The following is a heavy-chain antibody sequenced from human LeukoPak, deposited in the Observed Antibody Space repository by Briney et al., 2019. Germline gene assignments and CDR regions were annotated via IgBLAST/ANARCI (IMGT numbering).Heavy chain of an antibody. V-gene: IGHV4-34*01. CDR2: INHSGST. J-gene: IGHJ4*02. CDR3: AIGLPPTPSYSSSWYPYYFDY. D-gene: IGHD6-13*01. CDR1: GGSFSGYY. Sequence: SETLSLTCAVYGGSFSGYYWSWIRQPPGKGLEWIGEINHSGSTNYNPSLKSRVTISVDTSKNQFSLKLSSVTAADTAVYYCAIGLPPTPSYSSSWYPYYFDYWGQGTLVTVSS.